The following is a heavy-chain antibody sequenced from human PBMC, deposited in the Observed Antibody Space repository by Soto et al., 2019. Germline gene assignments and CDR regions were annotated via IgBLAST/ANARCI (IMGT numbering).Heavy chain of an antibody. CDR2: ISYDGSNK. J-gene: IGHJ6*02. CDR1: GFTFSSYA. D-gene: IGHD5-18*01. V-gene: IGHV3-30-3*01. CDR3: ARNGPQTAMVIGRYYYGMDV. Sequence: QVQLVESGGGVVQPGRSLRLSCAASGFTFSSYAMHWVRQAPGKGLEWVAVISYDGSNKYYADSVKGRFTISRDNSKNSLYLQMNSLRAEDTAVYYCARNGPQTAMVIGRYYYGMDVWGQGTTVTDSS.